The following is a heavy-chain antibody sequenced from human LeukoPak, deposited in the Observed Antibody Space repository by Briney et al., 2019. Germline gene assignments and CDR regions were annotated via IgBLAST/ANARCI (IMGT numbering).Heavy chain of an antibody. D-gene: IGHD3-16*01. CDR1: GFTLRSYA. CDR2: ISDSGNT. J-gene: IGHJ4*02. V-gene: IGHV3-23*01. Sequence: GGSLRLSCEASGFTLRSYAMNWVRQAPGKGLEWVSEISDSGNTHYADSVKGRLTFSRDTSKNILYLQMNSLRAEDTAVYYCAKYLGGYFDYWGQGTLVTVSS. CDR3: AKYLGGYFDY.